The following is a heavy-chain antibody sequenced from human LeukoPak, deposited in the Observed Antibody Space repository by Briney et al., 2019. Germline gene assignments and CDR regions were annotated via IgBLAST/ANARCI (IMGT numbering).Heavy chain of an antibody. CDR2: IYYSGST. J-gene: IGHJ4*02. D-gene: IGHD4-23*01. V-gene: IGHV4-39*07. CDR1: GGSISSSSYY. CDR3: AGKYGGYQPVDY. Sequence: SETLSLACTVSGGSISSSSYYWGWIRQPPGKGLEWIGSIYYSGSTNYNPSLKSRVTISVDTSKNQFSLKLSSVTAADTAVYYCAGKYGGYQPVDYWGQGTLVTVSS.